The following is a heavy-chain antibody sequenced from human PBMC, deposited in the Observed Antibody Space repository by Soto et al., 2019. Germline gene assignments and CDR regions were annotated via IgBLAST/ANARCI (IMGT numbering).Heavy chain of an antibody. CDR3: ARRKYSSSMDYYYGMDV. Sequence: GESLKISCKGSGYSFTSYWIGWVRQMPGKGLEWIGIIYPGDSDTRYSPSFQGQVTISADKSISTAYLQWSSLKASDTAMYYCARRKYSSSMDYYYGMDVWGQGTTVTVSS. V-gene: IGHV5-51*01. D-gene: IGHD6-6*01. CDR2: IYPGDSDT. CDR1: GYSFTSYW. J-gene: IGHJ6*02.